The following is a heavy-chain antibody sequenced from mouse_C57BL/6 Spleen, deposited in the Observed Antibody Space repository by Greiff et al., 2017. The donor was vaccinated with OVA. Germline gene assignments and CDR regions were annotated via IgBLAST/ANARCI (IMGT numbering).Heavy chain of an antibody. Sequence: QVQLQQSGAELVKPGASVKLSCKASGYTFTSYWMHWVKQRPGQGLEWIGMIHPNSGSTNYNEKFKSKATLTVDKSSSTAYMQLSSLTSEDSAVYYCARRYGSSYYAMDYWGQGTSVTVSS. D-gene: IGHD1-1*01. V-gene: IGHV1-64*01. CDR3: ARRYGSSYYAMDY. CDR1: GYTFTSYW. CDR2: IHPNSGST. J-gene: IGHJ4*01.